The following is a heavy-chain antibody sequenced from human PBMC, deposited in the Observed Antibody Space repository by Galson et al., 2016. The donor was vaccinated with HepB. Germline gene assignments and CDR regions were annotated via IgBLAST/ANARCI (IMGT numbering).Heavy chain of an antibody. CDR3: VRDSAAAWGFFDH. V-gene: IGHV3-53*01. J-gene: IGHJ4*02. CDR1: GFSVSSSY. CDR2: IYAGGST. D-gene: IGHD6-13*01. Sequence: SLRLSCAVSGFSVSSSYMTWVRQASGKGLEWVSFIYAGGSTYYGDSVKGRFTISRDNSKNTLYLQMNSLRVEDTAVYYCVRDSAAAWGFFDHWGQGSLVTVSS.